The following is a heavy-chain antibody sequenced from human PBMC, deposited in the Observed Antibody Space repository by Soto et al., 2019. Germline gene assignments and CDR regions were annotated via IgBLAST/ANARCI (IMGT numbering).Heavy chain of an antibody. J-gene: IGHJ3*02. CDR1: GYTFTNHG. Sequence: QVQLVQSGTEVKKPGASVKVSCKTSGYTFTNHGINWVRQAPGQGLEWMGWINPYNANTNYAQKLQDRVTMTTDTSPTTAYMDLRSLTSDDTSVYYCARDRVAGIWGYALDIWGQGTVVTVSS. V-gene: IGHV1-18*04. D-gene: IGHD3-16*01. CDR3: ARDRVAGIWGYALDI. CDR2: INPYNANT.